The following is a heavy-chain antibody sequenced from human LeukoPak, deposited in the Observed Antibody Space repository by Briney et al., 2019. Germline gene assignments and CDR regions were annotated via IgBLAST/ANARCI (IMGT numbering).Heavy chain of an antibody. CDR2: ISAYNGNT. CDR1: GYSFTKYG. V-gene: IGHV1-18*01. CDR3: ARDKPSQRVAGAPPDI. D-gene: IGHD6-19*01. Sequence: GASVKVSCKASGYSFTKYGITWVRQAPGQGLEWMGWISAYNGNTNYAQKLQGRVTMTTDTSTSTAYMELRSLRSDDTAVYYCARDKPSQRVAGAPPDIWGQGTMVTVSS. J-gene: IGHJ3*02.